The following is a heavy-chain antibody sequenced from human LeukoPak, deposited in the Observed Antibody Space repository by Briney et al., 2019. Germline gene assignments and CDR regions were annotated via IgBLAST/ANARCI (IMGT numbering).Heavy chain of an antibody. V-gene: IGHV4-34*01. D-gene: IGHD3-22*01. Sequence: ASETLSLTCAVYGGTFSGYYWSWIRLPPGKGLEWIGEINHSGSTKYNPSLKSRVTISIDTSKNQFSLKVSSVTAADTAVYYCARGQKYYYDRSGYGPNDYWGQGTLVTVSS. CDR3: ARGQKYYYDRSGYGPNDY. J-gene: IGHJ4*02. CDR1: GGTFSGYY. CDR2: INHSGST.